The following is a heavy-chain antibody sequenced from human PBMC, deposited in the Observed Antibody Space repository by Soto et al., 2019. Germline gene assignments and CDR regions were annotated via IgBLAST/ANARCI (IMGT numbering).Heavy chain of an antibody. D-gene: IGHD3-10*01. J-gene: IGHJ6*02. Sequence: QVQLVQSGAEVKKPGASVKVSCKASGYTFTSYYMHWVRQAPGQGLEWMGIINPSGGSTSYAQKCQCRVTMARDTPTSTVYMELSSLRSEDTDVYYCAREVSDYGMDVWGQGTTVTVSS. CDR3: AREVSDYGMDV. V-gene: IGHV1-46*01. CDR1: GYTFTSYY. CDR2: INPSGGST.